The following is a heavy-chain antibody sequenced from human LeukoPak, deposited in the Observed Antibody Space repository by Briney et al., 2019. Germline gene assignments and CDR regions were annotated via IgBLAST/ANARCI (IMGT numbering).Heavy chain of an antibody. V-gene: IGHV1-18*01. CDR2: ISAYNGNT. Sequence: EASVKVSCKASGYTFTSYGISWVRQAPGQGLEWMGWISAYNGNTNYAQKLQGRVTMTTDTSTSTAYMELRSLRSDDTAVYYCARDGSDYYDSSGSDYWGQGTLVTVSS. CDR3: ARDGSDYYDSSGSDY. D-gene: IGHD3-22*01. J-gene: IGHJ4*02. CDR1: GYTFTSYG.